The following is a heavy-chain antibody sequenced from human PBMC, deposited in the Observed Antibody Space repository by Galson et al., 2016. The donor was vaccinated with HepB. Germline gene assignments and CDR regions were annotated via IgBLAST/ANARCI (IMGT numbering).Heavy chain of an antibody. D-gene: IGHD2-21*01. CDR1: GGAISNYY. CDR3: TRGAKGVVGAADY. J-gene: IGHJ4*02. CDR2: ISYSGST. Sequence: SETLSLTCTVSGGAISNYYWTWIRQPPGKELEWIGYISYSGSTNYKPSLQSRVTISVDTSQNQFSLKLISVTAADTAVYYCTRGAKGVVGAADYWGQGTLVTVSS. V-gene: IGHV4-59*01.